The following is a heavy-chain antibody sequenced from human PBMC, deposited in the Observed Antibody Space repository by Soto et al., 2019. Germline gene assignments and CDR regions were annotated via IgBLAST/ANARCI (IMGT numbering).Heavy chain of an antibody. J-gene: IGHJ5*02. CDR1: GGTFSSYA. CDR2: IIPIFGTA. Sequence: QVQLVQSGAEVKKPGSSAKVSCKASGGTFSSYAISWVRQAPGQGLEWMGGIIPIFGTANYAQKFQGRVTIIADESTSTAYMELSSLRSEDTAVYYCAREGYSGYDYRWFDPWGQGTLVTVSS. CDR3: AREGYSGYDYRWFDP. D-gene: IGHD5-12*01. V-gene: IGHV1-69*01.